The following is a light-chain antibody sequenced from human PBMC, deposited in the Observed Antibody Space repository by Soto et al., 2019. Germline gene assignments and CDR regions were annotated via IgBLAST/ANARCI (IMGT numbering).Light chain of an antibody. V-gene: IGKV3-11*01. CDR3: QQRSNWPLT. CDR1: QSVTSF. J-gene: IGKJ4*01. CDR2: DVS. Sequence: EIVLTQSPVTLSSSPGERATLSCRASQSVTSFLAWYQQKPGQAPRLLIYDVSNRATGIPARFSGSGSGTDFTLTISSLEPEDFAVYYCQQRSNWPLTFGGGTKVEIK.